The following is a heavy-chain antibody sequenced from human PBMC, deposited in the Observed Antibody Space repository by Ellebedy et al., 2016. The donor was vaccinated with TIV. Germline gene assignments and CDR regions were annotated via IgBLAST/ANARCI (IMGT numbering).Heavy chain of an antibody. D-gene: IGHD4-11*01. J-gene: IGHJ4*02. CDR1: GLTFRIYA. V-gene: IGHV4-34*01. CDR2: INRSGST. Sequence: GSLRLSXAASGLTFRIYAMSWVRQPPGKGLEWIGEINRSGSTNYNPSLKSRVTMSLDTSKNQFSLKLSSVTAADTAVYYCASGAERPYNYWGQGALVTVSS. CDR3: ASGAERPYNY.